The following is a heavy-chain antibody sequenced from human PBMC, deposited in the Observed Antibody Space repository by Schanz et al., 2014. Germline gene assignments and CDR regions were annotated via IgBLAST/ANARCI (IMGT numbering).Heavy chain of an antibody. J-gene: IGHJ4*02. CDR3: ARLWGGWRIPDY. CDR1: GDSISSTSYY. V-gene: IGHV4-39*01. D-gene: IGHD6-19*01. CDR2: IYYSGST. Sequence: QLQMQESGPGLVKPSETLSLTCSVSGDSISSTSYYWGWIRQPPGKGLEWIGSIYYSGSTYYNASLMSRATIPVDTSKNQSSIRLTSVTAADSAVYYCARLWGGWRIPDYWGQGTLVTVSS.